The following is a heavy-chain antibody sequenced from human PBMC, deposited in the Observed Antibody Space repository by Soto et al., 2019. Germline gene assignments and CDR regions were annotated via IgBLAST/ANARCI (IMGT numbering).Heavy chain of an antibody. D-gene: IGHD1-26*01. V-gene: IGHV1-2*04. CDR2: INPNSGGT. CDR1: GYTFTGYY. Sequence: GASVKVSCKASGYTFTGYYMHWVRQAPGQGLEWMGWINPNSGGTNYAQKFQGWVTMTRDTSISTAYMELSRLRSDDTAVYYCARDLVGATKVFDYWGQGTLVTVSS. J-gene: IGHJ4*02. CDR3: ARDLVGATKVFDY.